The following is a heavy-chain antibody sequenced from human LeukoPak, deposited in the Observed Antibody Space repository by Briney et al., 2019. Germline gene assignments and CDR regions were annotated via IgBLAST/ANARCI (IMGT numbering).Heavy chain of an antibody. CDR3: AREESVVAGTCDY. V-gene: IGHV1-18*01. D-gene: IGHD6-19*01. Sequence: ASVKVSCKASGYTFTSYGISWVRQAPGQGLEWMGWISAYNGNTNCAQKFQGRVTMTRNTSISTAYMELSSLRSEDTAVYYCAREESVVAGTCDYWGQGTLVTVSS. J-gene: IGHJ4*02. CDR1: GYTFTSYG. CDR2: ISAYNGNT.